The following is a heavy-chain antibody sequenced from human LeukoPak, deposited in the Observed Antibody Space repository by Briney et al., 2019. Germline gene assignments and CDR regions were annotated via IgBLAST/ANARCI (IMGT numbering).Heavy chain of an antibody. Sequence: GGSLRLSCAASGFTVSSNYMSWVSQPPGKGLEWVSIIGGSGGGSHYADSVKGRFTISRDNSKNTLYLQMNSLRVEDTAVYYCAIDPNWGIHYWGQGVLVTVSS. J-gene: IGHJ4*02. CDR1: GFTVSSNY. V-gene: IGHV3-23*01. CDR2: IGGSGGGS. CDR3: AIDPNWGIHY. D-gene: IGHD7-27*01.